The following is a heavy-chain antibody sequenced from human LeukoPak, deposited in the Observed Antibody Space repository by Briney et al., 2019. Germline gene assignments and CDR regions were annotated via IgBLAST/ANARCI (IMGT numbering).Heavy chain of an antibody. J-gene: IGHJ4*02. D-gene: IGHD5-18*01. CDR2: ISSSGSTI. CDR3: ARATAMDSFDY. CDR1: GFTFSSYE. V-gene: IGHV3-48*03. Sequence: PGGSLRLSCAASGFTFSSYEMNWVRQAPGKGLEWVSYISSSGSTIYYADSVKGRFTISRDNAKNSLYLQMNSLRAEDTAVYYCARATAMDSFDYWGQGTLVTVSS.